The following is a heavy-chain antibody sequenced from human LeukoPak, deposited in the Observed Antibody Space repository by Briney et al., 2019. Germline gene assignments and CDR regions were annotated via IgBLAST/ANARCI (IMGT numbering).Heavy chain of an antibody. CDR2: VSGSGGST. D-gene: IGHD2-15*01. CDR3: AKDGRSFVVVAATGDY. V-gene: IGHV3-23*01. J-gene: IGHJ4*02. Sequence: GGSLRLSCAASGFTFSSYAMSWVRQAPGKGLEWVSAVSGSGGSTYYAVSVKGRFTISRDNSKNTLYLQMNSLRAEDTAVYYCAKDGRSFVVVAATGDYWGQGTLVTVSS. CDR1: GFTFSSYA.